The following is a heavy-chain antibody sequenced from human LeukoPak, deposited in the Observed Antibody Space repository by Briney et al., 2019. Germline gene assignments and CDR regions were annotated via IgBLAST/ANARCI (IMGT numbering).Heavy chain of an antibody. J-gene: IGHJ4*02. CDR1: GGSISSHY. D-gene: IGHD2-2*01. CDR3: ARDSDYCGRTSCYLAFRD. CDR2: IYYSGST. V-gene: IGHV4-59*11. Sequence: PSETLSLTCTVSGGSISSHYWSWIRRPLGKGLEWIGYIYYSGSTNYNPSLKSRVTISVDTSKDQFSLKLSPVTAADTAVYYCARDSDYCGRTSCYLAFRDWGQGTLVTVSS.